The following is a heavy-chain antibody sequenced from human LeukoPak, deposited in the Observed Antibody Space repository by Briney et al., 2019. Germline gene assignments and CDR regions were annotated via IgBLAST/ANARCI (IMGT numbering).Heavy chain of an antibody. CDR2: IYYSGST. CDR1: GGSISSYY. J-gene: IGHJ4*02. Sequence: PSETLSLTCTVSGGSISSYYWSWIRQPPGKGLEWIGYIYYSGSTNYNPSLKSRVTISVDTSKNQFSPKLSSVTAADTAVYYCARLDSSSWYGPMDYWGQGTLVTVSS. D-gene: IGHD6-13*01. CDR3: ARLDSSSWYGPMDY. V-gene: IGHV4-59*08.